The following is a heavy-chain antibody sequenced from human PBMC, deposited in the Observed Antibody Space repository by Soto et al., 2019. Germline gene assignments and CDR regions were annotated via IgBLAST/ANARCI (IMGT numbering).Heavy chain of an antibody. CDR1: GFTFSSYA. D-gene: IGHD6-19*01. J-gene: IGHJ5*02. V-gene: IGHV3-23*01. CDR3: AKEKALEGWNWFDP. CDR2: ISGSGGST. Sequence: LRLSCAAPGFTFSSYAMSWVRQAPGKGLEWVSAISGSGGSTYYADSVKGRFTISRDNSKNTLYLQMNSLRAEDTAVYYCAKEKALEGWNWFDPWGQGTLVTVSS.